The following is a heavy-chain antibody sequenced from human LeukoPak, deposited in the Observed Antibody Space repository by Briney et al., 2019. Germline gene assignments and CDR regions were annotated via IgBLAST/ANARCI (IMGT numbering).Heavy chain of an antibody. CDR2: IYYSGST. CDR3: ARVHYYYDSSGSYWYFDL. J-gene: IGHJ2*01. D-gene: IGHD3-22*01. V-gene: IGHV4-61*01. CDR1: GGSVSSGSYY. Sequence: PSETLSLTCTVSGGSVSSGSYYWSWIRQPPGKGLEWIGYIYYSGSTNYNPSLKSRVTISVDTSKNQFSLKPSSVTAADTAVYYCARVHYYYDSSGSYWYFDLWGRGTLVTVSS.